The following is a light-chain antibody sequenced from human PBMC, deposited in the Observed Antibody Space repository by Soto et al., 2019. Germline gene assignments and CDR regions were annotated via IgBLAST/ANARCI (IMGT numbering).Light chain of an antibody. CDR1: QSVSSSS. V-gene: IGKV3-20*01. J-gene: IGKJ2*01. CDR3: QLYGSSPPYT. Sequence: EIVLTQSPGTLSLSPGERGILSCRASQSVSSSSLAWYQQRPGQAPRLLIFSASSRATGTPDRFSGRGSGTDFTLTISRLEPEDFGVYYCQLYGSSPPYTFGPGTKLEIK. CDR2: SAS.